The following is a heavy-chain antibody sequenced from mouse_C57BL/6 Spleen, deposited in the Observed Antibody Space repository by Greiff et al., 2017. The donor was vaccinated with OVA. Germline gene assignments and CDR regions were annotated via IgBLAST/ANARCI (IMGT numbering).Heavy chain of an antibody. CDR1: GFTFSDYG. CDR2: ISSGSSTI. J-gene: IGHJ4*01. D-gene: IGHD1-1*01. V-gene: IGHV5-17*01. Sequence: EVKLMESGGGLVKPGGSLKLSCAASGFTFSDYGMHWVRQAPEQGLEWVAYISSGSSTIYYADTVKGRFTISRDNAKNTLFLQMTSLRSEDTAMYYCAREGTYSRGYAMDYWGQGTSVTVSS. CDR3: AREGTYSRGYAMDY.